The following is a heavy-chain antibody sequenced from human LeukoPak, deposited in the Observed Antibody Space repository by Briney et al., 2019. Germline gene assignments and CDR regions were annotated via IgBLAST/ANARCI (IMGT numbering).Heavy chain of an antibody. CDR3: ANLFKTGYYRGRYFDS. J-gene: IGHJ4*02. CDR2: VGSSGGTT. CDR1: GFMFSNSA. D-gene: IGHD3-9*01. V-gene: IGHV3-23*01. Sequence: PGGSLRLSCAASGFMFSNSAMSWVRQGQGRGLEWVSTVGSSGGTTYYADSVKGRFTISRDNSKNTLFLQMDNLRAEDSAVYFCANLFKTGYYRGRYFDSWGQGSLVTVSS.